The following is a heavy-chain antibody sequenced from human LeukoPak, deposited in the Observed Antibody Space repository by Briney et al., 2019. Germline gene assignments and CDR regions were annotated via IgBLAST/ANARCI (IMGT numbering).Heavy chain of an antibody. D-gene: IGHD3-22*01. J-gene: IGHJ4*02. CDR1: GFTFSSCS. V-gene: IGHV3-21*01. Sequence: PGGSLRLSCAASGFTFSSCSMNWVRQAPGKGLEWVSSISSSSSYIYYADSVKGRFTISRDNAKNSLYLQMNSLRAEDTAVYYCARGHSYYDSSGYCDYWGQGTLVTVSS. CDR2: ISSSSSYI. CDR3: ARGHSYYDSSGYCDY.